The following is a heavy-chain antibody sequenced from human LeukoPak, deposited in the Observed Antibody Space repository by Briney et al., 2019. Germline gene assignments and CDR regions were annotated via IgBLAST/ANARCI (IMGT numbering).Heavy chain of an antibody. CDR1: SGSISSNNW. CDR2: IYHTGST. D-gene: IGHD2-2*01. V-gene: IGHV4-4*02. CDR3: ARGYCSSTSCYSEIGGRVNRFDP. Sequence: PSGTLSLTCAVSSGSISSNNWWSWVRQPPGKGLEWIGDIYHTGSTNDNPSLKSRVTISVDKSKNQFSLKLISVTAADTAVYYCARGYCSSTSCYSEIGGRVNRFDPWGQGTLVTVSS. J-gene: IGHJ5*02.